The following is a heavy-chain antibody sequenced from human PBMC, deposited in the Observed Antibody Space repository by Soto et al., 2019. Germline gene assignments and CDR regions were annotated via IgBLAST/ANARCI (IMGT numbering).Heavy chain of an antibody. J-gene: IGHJ4*02. CDR3: ARDGEAWAVAQGRLDH. V-gene: IGHV1-18*01. Sequence: ASVKVSCKASGYTFNNFGVNWVRQAPGQGLEWVGWISPDDGNTEYSQKLHDRVTITTDTSATILYMELRSVRSDDTAMYYCARDGEAWAVAQGRLDHWGQGTLVTVSS. CDR1: GYTFNNFG. D-gene: IGHD1-26*01. CDR2: ISPDDGNT.